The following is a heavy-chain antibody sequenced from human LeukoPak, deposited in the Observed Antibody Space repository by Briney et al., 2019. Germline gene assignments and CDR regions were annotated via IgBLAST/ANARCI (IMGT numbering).Heavy chain of an antibody. CDR3: ARFMVRGVVDY. CDR1: GGSISSGSYY. V-gene: IGHV4-61*02. CDR2: IYTSGST. Sequence: PSQTLSLTCTVSGGSISSGSYYWSWIRQPAGKGLEWIGRIYTSGSTNYNPSLKSRVTISVDTSKNQFSLKLSSVTAADTAVYYCARFMVRGVVDYWGQGTLVTVSS. J-gene: IGHJ4*02. D-gene: IGHD3-10*01.